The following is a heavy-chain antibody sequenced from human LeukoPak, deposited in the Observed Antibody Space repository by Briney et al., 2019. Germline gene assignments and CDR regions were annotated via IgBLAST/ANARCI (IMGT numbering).Heavy chain of an antibody. J-gene: IGHJ4*02. CDR2: ISVSGP. CDR1: GFTFSSYW. D-gene: IGHD3-22*01. CDR3: AKDHESDGYPCLDH. V-gene: IGHV3-23*01. Sequence: PGGSLRLSCAASGFTFSSYWMSWVRQAPGKGLEWVSTISVSGPYYADAVRGRFTISRDNSRNTLSLQMDSLRAEDTAVYYCAKDHESDGYPCLDHWGLGTLVTVSS.